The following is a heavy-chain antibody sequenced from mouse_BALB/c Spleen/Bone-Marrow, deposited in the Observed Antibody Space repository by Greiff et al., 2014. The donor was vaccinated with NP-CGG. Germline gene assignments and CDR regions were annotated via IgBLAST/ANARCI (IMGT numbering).Heavy chain of an antibody. J-gene: IGHJ3*01. CDR2: ILPGRGST. CDR3: ARGERRLDYDEGALLAY. V-gene: IGHV1-9*01. Sequence: VKLQESRTALFDPGTSLKISCQATGYTFSSYWLAWVKQRPGHGLEWIGEILPGRGSTNYREKFKGKATFTADTSSNTAYMQLSSRTSEDSAVYYCARGERRLDYDEGALLAYWGQGTLVTVSA. CDR1: GYTFSSYW. D-gene: IGHD2-4*01.